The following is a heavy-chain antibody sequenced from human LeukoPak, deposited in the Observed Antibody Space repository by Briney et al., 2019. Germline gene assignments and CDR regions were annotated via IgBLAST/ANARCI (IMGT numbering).Heavy chain of an antibody. V-gene: IGHV3-7*01. CDR2: IKQDGSEK. CDR3: ARSWFRLEWSRVYFDY. J-gene: IGHJ4*02. Sequence: PGGSLRLSCAASGFTFSSYWMSWVRQAPGKGLEWVANIKQDGSEKYYVGFVKGRFAISRDNADNSLFLQMNSLRAEDTAVYYCARSWFRLEWSRVYFDYWGQGTLVTVSS. D-gene: IGHD3-3*01. CDR1: GFTFSSYW.